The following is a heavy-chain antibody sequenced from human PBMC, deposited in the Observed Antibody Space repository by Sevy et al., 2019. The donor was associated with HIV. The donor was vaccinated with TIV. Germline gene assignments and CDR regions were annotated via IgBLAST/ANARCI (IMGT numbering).Heavy chain of an antibody. CDR1: GLTFSNYV. CDR3: ARNLSPSGAFDI. J-gene: IGHJ3*02. Sequence: GGSLILSCAASGLTFSNYVMSWVRQAPGKGLEWLSVISGSSGTTYAAESVKGRFTISRDNSKNTLYLHMSSLGAEDTTVYYCARNLSPSGAFDIWGQGTRVTVSS. V-gene: IGHV3-23*01. D-gene: IGHD6-25*01. CDR2: ISGSSGTT.